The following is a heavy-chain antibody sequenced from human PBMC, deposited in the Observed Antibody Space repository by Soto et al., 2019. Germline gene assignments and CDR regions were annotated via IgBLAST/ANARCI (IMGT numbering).Heavy chain of an antibody. V-gene: IGHV3-66*01. CDR1: EFTVRTNY. CDR3: ARDLDSGALVDAFDI. CDR2: LHSGGTT. D-gene: IGHD4-17*01. Sequence: EVHLVESGGGLVQPGGSLRLSCAASEFTVRTNYMSWVRQAPGKGLEWVSVLHSGGTTFYADSVKGRFTISRDNSYNTRYLQMNSLRAEDTAVYYCARDLDSGALVDAFDIWGQGTMVTVSS. J-gene: IGHJ3*02.